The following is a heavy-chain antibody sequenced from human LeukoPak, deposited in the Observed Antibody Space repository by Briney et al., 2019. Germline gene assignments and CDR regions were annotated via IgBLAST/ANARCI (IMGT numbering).Heavy chain of an antibody. D-gene: IGHD3-22*01. CDR3: AGSTYYYDSSGYYDNAFDI. J-gene: IGHJ3*02. CDR2: IYYSGST. Sequence: PSETLSLTCTVSGGSISSYYWSWIRQPPGKGLEWMGYIYYSGSTNYNPSLKSRVTISVDTSKNQFSLKLSSVTAADTAVYYCAGSTYYYDSSGYYDNAFDIWGQGTMVTVSS. CDR1: GGSISSYY. V-gene: IGHV4-59*01.